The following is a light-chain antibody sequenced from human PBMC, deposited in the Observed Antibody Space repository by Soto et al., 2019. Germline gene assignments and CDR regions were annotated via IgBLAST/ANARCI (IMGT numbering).Light chain of an antibody. J-gene: IGKJ5*01. CDR2: DAS. CDR1: QDTGSA. Sequence: EIQVSQSPSTLSASVGDRVTITCRASQDTGSALAWYQQKPGKAPKLLIYDASSLESGVPSRFSGTGSGTDFTLTISSLQPEEFATYDCQQSYSTPLFGQGTRLEI. V-gene: IGKV1-39*01. CDR3: QQSYSTPL.